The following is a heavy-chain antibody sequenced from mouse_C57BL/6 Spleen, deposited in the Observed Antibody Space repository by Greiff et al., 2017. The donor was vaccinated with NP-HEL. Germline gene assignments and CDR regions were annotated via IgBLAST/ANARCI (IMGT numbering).Heavy chain of an antibody. CDR2: IDPSDSYT. CDR3: ARGNYGSSSYAMDY. D-gene: IGHD1-1*01. Sequence: VQLQQSGAELVMPGASVKLSCKASGYTFTSYWMHWVKQRPGQGLEWIGEIDPSDSYTNYNQKFKGKSTLTVDKSSSTAYMQLSSLTSEDSAVYYCARGNYGSSSYAMDYWGQGTSVTVSS. CDR1: GYTFTSYW. J-gene: IGHJ4*01. V-gene: IGHV1-69*01.